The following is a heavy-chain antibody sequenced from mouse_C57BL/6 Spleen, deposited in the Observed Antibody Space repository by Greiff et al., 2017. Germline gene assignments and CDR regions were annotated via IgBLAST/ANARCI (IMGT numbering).Heavy chain of an antibody. V-gene: IGHV1-22*01. CDR3: ARWGLLRSFAY. J-gene: IGHJ3*01. D-gene: IGHD1-1*01. CDR1: GYTFTDYN. Sequence: EVKLQESGPELVKPGASVKMSCKASGYTFTDYNMHWVKQSHGKSLEWIGYINPNNGGTSYNQKFKGKATLTVNKSSSTAYMELRSLTSEDSAVYYCARWGLLRSFAYWGQGTLVTVSA. CDR2: INPNNGGT.